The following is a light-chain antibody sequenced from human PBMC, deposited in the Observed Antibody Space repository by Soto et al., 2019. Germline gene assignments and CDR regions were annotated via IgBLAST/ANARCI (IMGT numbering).Light chain of an antibody. CDR3: ETWNSNTRV. V-gene: IGLV4-60*03. J-gene: IGLJ2*01. Sequence: QPVLTQSSSASASLGSSVKLTCTLTSGHSSYIIAWHQQQPGKAPRYLMSLEGSGSYNKGSGVPDRFSGSSSGADRYLTISNLRSEDEADYYCETWNSNTRVVGGGTKVTVL. CDR1: SGHSSYI. CDR2: LEGSGSY.